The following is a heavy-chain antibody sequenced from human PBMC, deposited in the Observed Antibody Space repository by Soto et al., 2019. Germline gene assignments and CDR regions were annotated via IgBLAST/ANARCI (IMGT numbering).Heavy chain of an antibody. V-gene: IGHV1-18*01. J-gene: IGHJ4*02. Sequence: QVQLVQSGAEVKKPGASVKVSCKASGYSFTSYGISWMRQAPGQGLEWMGWISAYNGNTNYAQKLQGRVTMTTDTSTSTAYMELRSLRSDDTAVHYCARDDRAAHGDLAFDYWGQGTLVTVST. CDR2: ISAYNGNT. CDR3: ARDDRAAHGDLAFDY. CDR1: GYSFTSYG. D-gene: IGHD4-17*01.